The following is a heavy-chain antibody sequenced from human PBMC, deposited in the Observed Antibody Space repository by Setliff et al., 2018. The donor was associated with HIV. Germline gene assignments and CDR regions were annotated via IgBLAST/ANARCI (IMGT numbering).Heavy chain of an antibody. V-gene: IGHV3-15*01. CDR2: IKSKTDGGTT. CDR3: TTDASRVATVY. Sequence: GGSLRLSCAASGFSFSTYGMHWVRQAPGKGLEWVGRIKSKTDGGTTDYAAPVKGRFTISRDDSKNTLYLQMNSLKTEDTAVYYCTTDASRVATVYWGQGTLVTVSS. J-gene: IGHJ4*02. CDR1: GFSFSTYG. D-gene: IGHD5-12*01.